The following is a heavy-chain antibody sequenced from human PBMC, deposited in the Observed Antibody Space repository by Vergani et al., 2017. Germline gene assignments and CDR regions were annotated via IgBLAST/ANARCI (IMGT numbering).Heavy chain of an antibody. CDR1: GGTFSSYA. CDR3: ARDLTMVRGGGFGY. V-gene: IGHV1-69*01. CDR2: IIPIFGTA. Sequence: QVQLVQSGAEVKKPGSSVKVSCKASGGTFSSYAISWVRQAPGKGLEWMGGIIPIFGTANYAQTVQGRVTITADDSTSTAYRDMSSLRAEDTAVYYCARDLTMVRGGGFGYWGQGTLVTVSS. D-gene: IGHD3-10*01. J-gene: IGHJ4*02.